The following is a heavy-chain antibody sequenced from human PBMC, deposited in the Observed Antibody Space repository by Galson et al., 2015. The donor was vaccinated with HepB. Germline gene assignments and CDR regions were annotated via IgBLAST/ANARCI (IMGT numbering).Heavy chain of an antibody. CDR1: GYTLIELS. D-gene: IGHD2-2*01. J-gene: IGHJ4*02. V-gene: IGHV1-24*01. Sequence: SVKVSCKVSGYTLIELSIHWVRQAAGKGPEWMGGFDPKDGKIIYAQRFRDGITLTEEQSTVTAYMELSSLRSEDTAVYSCSTLPPCFNTTCSRRGFESWGQGALVAVSS. CDR3: STLPPCFNTTCSRRGFES. CDR2: FDPKDGKI.